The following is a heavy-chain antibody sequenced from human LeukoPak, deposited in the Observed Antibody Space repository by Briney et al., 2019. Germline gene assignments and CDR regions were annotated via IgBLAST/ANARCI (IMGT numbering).Heavy chain of an antibody. CDR2: ISSSGSTI. J-gene: IGHJ4*02. CDR3: ARQVAGTDY. CDR1: GFTFSSYE. D-gene: IGHD6-19*01. Sequence: GGPLRLSCAASGFTFSSYEMNWVRQAPGKGLEWVSYISSSGSTIYYADSVKGRFTISRDNAENSLYLQMNSLRAEDTAVYYCARQVAGTDYWGQGTLVTVSS. V-gene: IGHV3-48*03.